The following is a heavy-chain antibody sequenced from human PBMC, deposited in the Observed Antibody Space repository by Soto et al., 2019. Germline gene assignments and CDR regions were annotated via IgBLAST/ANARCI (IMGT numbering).Heavy chain of an antibody. Sequence: PSETLSLTCAVSGGSISSSNRWSWVRQPPGKGLEWIGEIYHSGSTNYNPSLKSRVTISVDTSKNQFSLKLSSVTAADTAVYYCAREKSDYIWGSYRPGWWFDPWGQGTLVTVSS. V-gene: IGHV4-4*02. J-gene: IGHJ5*02. D-gene: IGHD3-16*02. CDR1: GGSISSSNR. CDR3: AREKSDYIWGSYRPGWWFDP. CDR2: IYHSGST.